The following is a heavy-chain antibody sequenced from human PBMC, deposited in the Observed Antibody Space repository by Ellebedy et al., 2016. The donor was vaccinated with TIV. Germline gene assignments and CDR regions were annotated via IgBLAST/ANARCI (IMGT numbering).Heavy chain of an antibody. CDR3: ARDLNPVYYDSSGYFAE. V-gene: IGHV3-7*03. CDR2: IKQDGSEK. J-gene: IGHJ4*02. Sequence: GESLKISXAASGFTFSSYWMSWVRQAPGKGLEWVANIKQDGSEKYYVDSVKGRFTISRDNAKNSLYLQMNSLRAEDTAVYYCARDLNPVYYDSSGYFAEWGQGTLVTVSS. CDR1: GFTFSSYW. D-gene: IGHD3-22*01.